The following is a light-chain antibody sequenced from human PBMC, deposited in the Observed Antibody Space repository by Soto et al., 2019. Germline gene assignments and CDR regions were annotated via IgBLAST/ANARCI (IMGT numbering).Light chain of an antibody. Sequence: DIQMTQSPSSLSASVGDRVTITCRASQRIDFYLNWYQQRPGKAPNLLIYGASSLQIGVPSRFSVSVCCADFIFTISRLLPENFPNYYCQENYSFRLSSGPETTVDV. V-gene: IGKV1-39*01. J-gene: IGKJ3*01. CDR2: GAS. CDR1: QRIDFY. CDR3: QENYSFRLS.